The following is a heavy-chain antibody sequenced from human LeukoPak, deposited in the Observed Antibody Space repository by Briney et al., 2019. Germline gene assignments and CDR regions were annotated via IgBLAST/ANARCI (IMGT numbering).Heavy chain of an antibody. Sequence: PSETLSLTCTVSGGSISSGDYYWSWIRQPPGKGLEWIGYIYYSGSTYYNPSLKSRVTISVDTSKNQLSLKLSSVTAADTAVYYCARGGAGSYYGTTFDPWGQGTLVTVSS. D-gene: IGHD3-10*01. V-gene: IGHV4-30-4*01. CDR3: ARGGAGSYYGTTFDP. CDR2: IYYSGST. J-gene: IGHJ5*02. CDR1: GGSISSGDYY.